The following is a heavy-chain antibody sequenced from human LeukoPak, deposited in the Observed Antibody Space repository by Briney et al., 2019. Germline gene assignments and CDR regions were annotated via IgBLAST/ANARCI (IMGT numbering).Heavy chain of an antibody. CDR2: ISGSGANT. CDR3: AKTSVSSGWPELFDF. CDR1: EFTFDSYA. D-gene: IGHD6-19*01. J-gene: IGHJ4*02. V-gene: IGHV3-23*01. Sequence: SGGSLRPSCAASEFTFDSYAMNWVRQAPGKGLEWVSAISGSGANTYYANSVKGRFTISRDNSKSTLFLQMDSLRAEDTAIYYCAKTSVSSGWPELFDFWGQGTLVTVSS.